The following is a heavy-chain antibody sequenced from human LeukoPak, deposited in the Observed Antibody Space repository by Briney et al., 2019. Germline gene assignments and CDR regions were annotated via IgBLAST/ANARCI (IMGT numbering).Heavy chain of an antibody. J-gene: IGHJ3*02. CDR1: GFTFSSNY. V-gene: IGHV3-53*01. CDR2: IYSGGST. D-gene: IGHD2-15*01. Sequence: PGGSLRLSCAASGFTFSSNYMSWVRQAPGKGLEWVSVIYSGGSTYYADSVKGRFTISRDNSKNTLYLQMNSLRAEDTAVYYCARADIVVVGRAFDIWGQGTMVTVSS. CDR3: ARADIVVVGRAFDI.